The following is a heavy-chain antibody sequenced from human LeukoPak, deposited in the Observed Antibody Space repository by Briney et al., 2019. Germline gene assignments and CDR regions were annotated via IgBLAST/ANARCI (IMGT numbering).Heavy chain of an antibody. J-gene: IGHJ6*02. V-gene: IGHV3-23*01. CDR1: GFTFSRSV. Sequence: GGSLRLSCAACGFTFSRSVMSWVRQAPAKGLEWVAEISDNGGTTYYADPVRGRLTISRDNSKNTLYLQMHTLRAEDTAVYYCASWRVALVWYATDVWGQGTPVTVSS. D-gene: IGHD5-12*01. CDR2: ISDNGGTT. CDR3: ASWRVALVWYATDV.